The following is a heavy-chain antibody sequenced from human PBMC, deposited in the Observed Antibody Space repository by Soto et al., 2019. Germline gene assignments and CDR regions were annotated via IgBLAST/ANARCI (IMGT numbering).Heavy chain of an antibody. Sequence: ASVKVSCKASGYTFTSYYMHWVRQAPGQGLEWMGIINPSGGSTSYAQKFQGRVTMTRDTSTSTVYMELSSLRSEDTAVYYCARPKDDFWSGYYPGMNAFDIWGQGTMVTVSS. CDR2: INPSGGST. J-gene: IGHJ3*02. CDR1: GYTFTSYY. V-gene: IGHV1-46*01. D-gene: IGHD3-3*01. CDR3: ARPKDDFWSGYYPGMNAFDI.